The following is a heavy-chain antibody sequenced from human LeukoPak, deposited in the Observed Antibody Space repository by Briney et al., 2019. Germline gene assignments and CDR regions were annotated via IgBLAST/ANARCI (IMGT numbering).Heavy chain of an antibody. CDR2: INSDGSST. CDR3: AKGSLGYYYYYMDV. CDR1: GFTFSSYW. J-gene: IGHJ6*03. V-gene: IGHV3-74*01. Sequence: GGSLRLSCAASGFTFSSYWMHWVRQAPGKGLVWVSRINSDGSSTNYADSVKGRFTISRDNSKNTLYLQMNSLRAEDTAVYYCAKGSLGYYYYYMDVWGKGTTVTVSS.